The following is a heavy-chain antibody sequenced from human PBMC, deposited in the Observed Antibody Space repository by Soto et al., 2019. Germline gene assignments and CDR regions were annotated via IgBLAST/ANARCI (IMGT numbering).Heavy chain of an antibody. D-gene: IGHD3-22*01. CDR3: AREFSYNYYDSSGYHTYYFDY. J-gene: IGHJ4*02. CDR1: WDSIISYS. Sequence: SETLSLTCSVSWDSIISYSWSWIRQPPGKGLEWIGYAHYSGSTNCNPSLKSRVTMSVDTSKNQFSLKMSSVAAADTAVYYCAREFSYNYYDSSGYHTYYFDYWGQGTLVTVSS. CDR2: AHYSGST. V-gene: IGHV4-59*01.